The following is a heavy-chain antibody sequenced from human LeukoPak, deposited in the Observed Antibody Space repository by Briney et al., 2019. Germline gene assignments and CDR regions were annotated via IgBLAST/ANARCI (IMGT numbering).Heavy chain of an antibody. J-gene: IGHJ4*02. V-gene: IGHV4-59*12. CDR3: VRRQIVGAIDY. D-gene: IGHD1-26*01. CDR1: GGSISSYY. CDR2: IYYSGST. Sequence: PSETLSLTCTVSGGSISSYYWSWIRQPPGKGLEWIGYIYYSGSTYYNPSLKSRVTISIDTSKNHFSLKLSSVTAADTAVYYCVRRQIVGAIDYWGQGTLVTVSS.